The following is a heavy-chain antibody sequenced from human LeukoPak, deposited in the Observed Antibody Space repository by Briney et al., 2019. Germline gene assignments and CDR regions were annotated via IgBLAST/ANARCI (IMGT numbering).Heavy chain of an antibody. Sequence: PGGSLRLSCAASGFTFSGSAMHWVRQASGKGLEWVGRIRSKANSYATAYAASVKGRFTISRDDSKNTAYLQMNSLKTEDTAVYYCTTPYYYDSSGYYYRGNWGRGTLVTVSS. V-gene: IGHV3-73*01. D-gene: IGHD3-22*01. CDR3: TTPYYYDSSGYYYRGN. CDR1: GFTFSGSA. CDR2: IRSKANSYAT. J-gene: IGHJ4*02.